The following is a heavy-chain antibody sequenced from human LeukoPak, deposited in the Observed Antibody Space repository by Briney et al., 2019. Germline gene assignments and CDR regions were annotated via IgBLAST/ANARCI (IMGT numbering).Heavy chain of an antibody. CDR1: GYTLTELS. J-gene: IGHJ4*02. Sequence: SVKVSCKVSGYTLTELSMHWVRQAPGKGLEWMGGFDPEDGETIYAQKFQGRVTITRDTSASTAYMELSSLRSEDTAVYYCASSRGYDVGGYFDYWGQGTLVTVSS. V-gene: IGHV1-24*01. CDR3: ASSRGYDVGGYFDY. D-gene: IGHD5-12*01. CDR2: FDPEDGET.